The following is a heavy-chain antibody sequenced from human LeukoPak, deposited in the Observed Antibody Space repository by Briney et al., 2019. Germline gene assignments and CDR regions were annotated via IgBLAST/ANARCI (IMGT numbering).Heavy chain of an antibody. CDR3: ARTTEGGYTYGYFYYYYMDV. CDR2: IYYSGST. D-gene: IGHD5-18*01. J-gene: IGHJ6*03. V-gene: IGHV4-59*01. CDR1: GFTFDDYA. Sequence: GSLRLSCAASGFTFDDYAMLWVRQAPGKGLEWIGYIYYSGSTNYNPSLKSRVTISVDTSKNQFSLKLTSVTAADTAVYYCARTTEGGYTYGYFYYYYMDVWGKGTTVTISS.